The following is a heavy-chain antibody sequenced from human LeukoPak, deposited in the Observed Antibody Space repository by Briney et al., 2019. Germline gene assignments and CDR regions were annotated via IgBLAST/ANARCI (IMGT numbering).Heavy chain of an antibody. D-gene: IGHD2-15*01. CDR3: ARSSMVDANDAFDI. Sequence: GGSLRLSCAASGFTFSSYNMNWVRQAPGKGLEWVSSISKNSGYMYYIDLVKGRFTISRDNAKDSMYLQMNSLRAEDTAVYYCARSSMVDANDAFDIWGQGTMVTVSS. CDR2: ISKNSGYM. CDR1: GFTFSSYN. J-gene: IGHJ3*02. V-gene: IGHV3-21*06.